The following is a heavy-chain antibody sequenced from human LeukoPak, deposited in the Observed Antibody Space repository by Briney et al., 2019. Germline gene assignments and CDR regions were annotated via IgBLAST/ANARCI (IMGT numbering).Heavy chain of an antibody. CDR3: ARGGREVRGVIHFDY. Sequence: SETLSLTCTVSGGSISSYYWSWIRQPPGKGLEWIGYIYYSGSTNYNPSLKSRVTISVDTSKNQFSLKLSSVTAADTAVYYCARGGREVRGVIHFDYWGQGTLVTVSS. D-gene: IGHD3-10*01. J-gene: IGHJ4*02. V-gene: IGHV4-59*01. CDR2: IYYSGST. CDR1: GGSISSYY.